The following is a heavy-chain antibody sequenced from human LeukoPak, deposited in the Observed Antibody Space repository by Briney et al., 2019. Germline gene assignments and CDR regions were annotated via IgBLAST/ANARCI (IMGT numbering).Heavy chain of an antibody. V-gene: IGHV4-39*07. Sequence: SETLSLTCTVSGGSISSSSYYWGWIRQPPGKGLEWIGSIYYSGSTYYNPSLKSRVTISVDTSKNQFSLKLSSVTAADTAVYYCARACSSETGTWAWYYYMDVWGKGTTVTVSS. CDR2: IYYSGST. CDR3: ARACSSETGTWAWYYYMDV. D-gene: IGHD1-1*01. CDR1: GGSISSSSYY. J-gene: IGHJ6*03.